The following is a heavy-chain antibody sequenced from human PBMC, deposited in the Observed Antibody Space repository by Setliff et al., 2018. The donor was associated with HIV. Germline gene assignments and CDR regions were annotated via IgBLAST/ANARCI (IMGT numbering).Heavy chain of an antibody. Sequence: PSETLSLTCTVSGDSISNYYWSWVRQPPGKGLEWIGYIYTTGSTNYNPSLKSRVTMSVDTSKNQFSLRLTSVTAADTAVYYCARGRDYVWGSYRPRRYYYYNMDVWGKGTTVTVSS. J-gene: IGHJ6*03. V-gene: IGHV4-4*09. D-gene: IGHD3-16*02. CDR1: GDSISNYY. CDR3: ARGRDYVWGSYRPRRYYYYNMDV. CDR2: IYTTGST.